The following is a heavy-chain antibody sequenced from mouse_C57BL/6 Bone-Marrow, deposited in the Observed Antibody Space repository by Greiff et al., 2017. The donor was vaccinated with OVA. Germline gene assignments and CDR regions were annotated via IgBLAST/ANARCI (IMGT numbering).Heavy chain of an antibody. Sequence: VMLVESEGGLVQPGSSMKLSCTASGFTFSDYYMAWVRQVPEKGLEWVANINYDGSSTYYLDSLKSRFIISRDNAKNILYLQMSSLKSEDTAAYYCARVYYSNCYAMDYWGQGTSVTVSS. CDR3: ARVYYSNCYAMDY. V-gene: IGHV5-16*01. CDR2: INYDGSST. J-gene: IGHJ4*01. D-gene: IGHD2-5*01. CDR1: GFTFSDYY.